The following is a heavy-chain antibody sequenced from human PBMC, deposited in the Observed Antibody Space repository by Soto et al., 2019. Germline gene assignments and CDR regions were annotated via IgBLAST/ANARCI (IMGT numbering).Heavy chain of an antibody. D-gene: IGHD3-9*01. V-gene: IGHV4-59*11. CDR1: GTSMSGHF. CDR2: GYYSGST. J-gene: IGHJ4*02. CDR3: ARVTSGAYYDILTGYYLDY. Sequence: SETLSLTCTVSGTSMSGHFWSWMRQPPGKGLEWIGYGYYSGSTLYNPSLKSRVTISVDTSKNQFSLKLSSVTAADTAVYYCARVTSGAYYDILTGYYLDYWGQGTLVTVSS.